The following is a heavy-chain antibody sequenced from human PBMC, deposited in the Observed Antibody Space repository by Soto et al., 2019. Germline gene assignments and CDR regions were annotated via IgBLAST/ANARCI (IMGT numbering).Heavy chain of an antibody. J-gene: IGHJ5*02. CDR3: ARHRFVVVVPAATAPRSSGGVNWFDP. D-gene: IGHD2-2*01. CDR1: GGSISSSSYY. Sequence: QLQLQESGPGLVKPSETLSLTCTVSGGSISSSSYYWGWIRQPPGKGLEWIGSIYYSGSTYYNPSLKSRVTIAVDTSKNQFSLKLSSVTAADTAVYYCARHRFVVVVPAATAPRSSGGVNWFDPWGQGTLVTVSS. V-gene: IGHV4-39*01. CDR2: IYYSGST.